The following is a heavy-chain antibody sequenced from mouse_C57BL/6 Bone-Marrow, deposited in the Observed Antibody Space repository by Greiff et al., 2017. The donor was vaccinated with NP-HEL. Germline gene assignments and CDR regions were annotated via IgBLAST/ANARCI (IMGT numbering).Heavy chain of an antibody. Sequence: EVKVVESGGGLVQSGRSLRLSCATSGFTFSDFYMEWVRQAPGKGLEWIAASRNKANDYTTEYSASVKGRFIVSRDTSQSILYLQMNALRAEDTAIYYCARALYEENAMDYWGQGTSVTVSS. CDR1: GFTFSDFY. D-gene: IGHD2-3*01. CDR3: ARALYEENAMDY. J-gene: IGHJ4*01. V-gene: IGHV7-1*01. CDR2: SRNKANDYTT.